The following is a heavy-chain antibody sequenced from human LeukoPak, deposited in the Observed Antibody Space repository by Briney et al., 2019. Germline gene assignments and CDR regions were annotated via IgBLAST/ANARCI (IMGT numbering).Heavy chain of an antibody. D-gene: IGHD2-15*01. J-gene: IGHJ6*02. CDR3: ARVGLLYGMDV. Sequence: ASVKVSCKASGYTFTGYYMHWVRQAPGQGLEWMGWISAYNGNTNYAQKLQGRVTMTTDTSASTAYMELRSLRSDDTAVYYCARVGLLYGMDVWGQGTTVTVSS. CDR2: ISAYNGNT. CDR1: GYTFTGYY. V-gene: IGHV1-18*04.